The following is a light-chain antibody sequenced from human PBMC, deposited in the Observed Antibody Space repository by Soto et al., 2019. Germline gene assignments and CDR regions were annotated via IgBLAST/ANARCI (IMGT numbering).Light chain of an antibody. CDR2: KVS. J-gene: IGLJ2*01. CDR1: SSDVGTYNY. Sequence: QSALTQPASVSGSPGQSIAISCTGTSSDVGTYNYVSWYQRHPGKAPKLMIYKVSNRPSGVSNRFSGSKSGNTASLTISGLQAEDEAEYYCSSYTTSRTLLFGGGTQLTVL. V-gene: IGLV2-14*01. CDR3: SSYTTSRTLL.